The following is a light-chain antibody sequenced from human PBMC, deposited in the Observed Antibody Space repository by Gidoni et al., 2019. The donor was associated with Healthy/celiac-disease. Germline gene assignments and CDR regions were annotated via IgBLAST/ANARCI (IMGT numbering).Light chain of an antibody. Sequence: QSALTQPASVSGSPGQSITISCPGTSSDVGGYNYVSWYQQHPGKAPKLMIYEVSNRPSGVPDRFSGSKSGNTASLTISGLQAEDEADYYCSSYTSSSTLEGVFGGGTKLTVL. CDR1: SSDVGGYNY. CDR3: SSYTSSSTLEGV. V-gene: IGLV2-14*01. J-gene: IGLJ2*01. CDR2: EVS.